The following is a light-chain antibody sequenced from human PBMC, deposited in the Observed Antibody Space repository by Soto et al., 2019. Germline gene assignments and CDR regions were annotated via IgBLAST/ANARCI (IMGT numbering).Light chain of an antibody. Sequence: QSALTQPASVSGSPGQSITISCTGTSSDVGGYDHVSWYQQHPGKAPKLIIYDVTVRASGISRRFSGSKSDNTASLAVSGLQPEDEADYYCSSYTNKDTLLFGGGTKVTVL. CDR1: SSDVGGYDH. J-gene: IGLJ3*02. CDR2: DVT. CDR3: SSYTNKDTLL. V-gene: IGLV2-14*03.